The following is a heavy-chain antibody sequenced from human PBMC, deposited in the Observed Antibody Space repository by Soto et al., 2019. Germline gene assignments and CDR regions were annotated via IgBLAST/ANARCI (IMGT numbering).Heavy chain of an antibody. D-gene: IGHD2-2*01. CDR3: ARPKGTTPAVWYFDL. V-gene: IGHV4-59*08. J-gene: IGHJ2*01. CDR1: GDYISSHY. CDR2: VYHSGKT. Sequence: QVQLQESGPGLVKPSETLSLTCTVSGDYISSHYWSWIRQPPGKGLEWIGYVYHSGKTDSNPSLKGRFNISMATCKKQIPPSLTSVTPADTAVNYCARPKGTTPAVWYFDLWGRGTLVTVSS.